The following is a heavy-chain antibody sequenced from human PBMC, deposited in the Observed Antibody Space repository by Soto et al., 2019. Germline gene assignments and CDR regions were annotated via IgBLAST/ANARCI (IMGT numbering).Heavy chain of an antibody. CDR3: ARDRGRIAARPFYYYGMDV. J-gene: IGHJ6*02. D-gene: IGHD6-6*01. Sequence: GGSLRLSCAASGFTVSSNYMSWVRQAPGKGLEWVSVIYSGGSTYYADSVKGRFTISRDNSKNTLYLQMNSLRAEDTAVYYCARDRGRIAARPFYYYGMDVWGQGTTVTVSS. CDR1: GFTVSSNY. CDR2: IYSGGST. V-gene: IGHV3-53*01.